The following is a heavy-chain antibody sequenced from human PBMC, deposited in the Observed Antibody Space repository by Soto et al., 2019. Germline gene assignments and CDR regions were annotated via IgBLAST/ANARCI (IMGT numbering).Heavy chain of an antibody. CDR1: GYTFTSYD. V-gene: IGHV1-8*01. D-gene: IGHD3-3*01. CDR3: ARRRASIFGVFISYEGWFDP. Sequence: QVQLVQSGAEVKKPGASVKVSCKASGYTFTSYDINWVRQATGQGLEWMGWMNPNSGNTGYAQKFQGRVTMTRNTSISTAQMQLRSLRSEDTAVYYCARRRASIFGVFISYEGWFDPWGQGTLVTVSS. J-gene: IGHJ5*02. CDR2: MNPNSGNT.